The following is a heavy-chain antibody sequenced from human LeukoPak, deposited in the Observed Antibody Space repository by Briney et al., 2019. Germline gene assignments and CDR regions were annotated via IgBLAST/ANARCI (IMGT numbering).Heavy chain of an antibody. D-gene: IGHD2-2*01. Sequence: PGGSLRLSCAASGFTFSSYSMNWVRQAPGKGLEWVSSISSSSSYIYYADSVKGRFTISRDNAKNSLYLQTNSLRAEDTAVYYCVSTQDRIVVEGFDPWGQGTLVTVSS. V-gene: IGHV3-21*01. CDR2: ISSSSSYI. CDR1: GFTFSSYS. J-gene: IGHJ5*02. CDR3: VSTQDRIVVEGFDP.